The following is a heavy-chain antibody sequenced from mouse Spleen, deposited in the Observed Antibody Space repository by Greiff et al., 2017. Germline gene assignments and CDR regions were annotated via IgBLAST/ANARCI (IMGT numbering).Heavy chain of an antibody. J-gene: IGHJ4*01. Sequence: QVHVKQPGTELVKPGASVKLSCKASGYTFTSYWMHWVKQRPGQGLEWIGNINPSNGGTNYNEKFKSKATLTVDKSSSTAYMQLSSLTSEDSAVYYCARSEGYRFYYAMDYWGQGTSVTVSS. V-gene: IGHV1-53*01. CDR1: GYTFTSYW. CDR2: INPSNGGT. CDR3: ARSEGYRFYYAMDY. D-gene: IGHD2-14*01.